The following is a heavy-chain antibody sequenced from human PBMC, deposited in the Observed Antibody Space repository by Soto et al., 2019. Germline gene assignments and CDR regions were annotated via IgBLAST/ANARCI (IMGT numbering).Heavy chain of an antibody. Sequence: SQTLSLTCAISGDSVSSNSAAWNWIRQSPSRGLEWLGRTYYRSKWYNDYAVSVKSRITINPDTSKNQFSLQLNSVTPEDTAVYYCARDRQYSRSSYSYHGIHVWGQGTTVTVYS. D-gene: IGHD6-6*01. J-gene: IGHJ6*02. CDR3: ARDRQYSRSSYSYHGIHV. V-gene: IGHV6-1*01. CDR2: TYYRSKWYN. CDR1: GDSVSSNSAA.